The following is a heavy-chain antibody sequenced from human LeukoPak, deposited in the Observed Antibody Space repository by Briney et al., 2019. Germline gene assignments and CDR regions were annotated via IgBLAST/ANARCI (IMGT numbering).Heavy chain of an antibody. J-gene: IGHJ4*02. Sequence: GGSLRLSCAASGFTFSSYEMNWVRQAPGKGLEWVSYISSSGSTIYYADSVKGRFTISRDNAKNSLYLQMNSLRAEDTAVYYCARVSRLSYYVRTHYFDYWGQGTLVTVSS. V-gene: IGHV3-48*03. CDR1: GFTFSSYE. D-gene: IGHD3-10*02. CDR3: ARVSRLSYYVRTHYFDY. CDR2: ISSSGSTI.